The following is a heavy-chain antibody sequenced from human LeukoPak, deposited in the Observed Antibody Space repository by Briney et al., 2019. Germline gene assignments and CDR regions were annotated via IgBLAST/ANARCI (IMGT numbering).Heavy chain of an antibody. Sequence: SGTLSLTCAVSGGFNSSGYWRSWVRPPPGKGLEWIGEIFHSGSNHYNPSLKSRVTISVDTSKNQFSLKLSSVTAADTAVYYCATDVLGGSSSWLVYWGQGTLVTVSS. D-gene: IGHD6-13*01. CDR1: GGFNSSGYW. CDR2: IFHSGSN. V-gene: IGHV4-4*02. CDR3: ATDVLGGSSSWLVY. J-gene: IGHJ4*02.